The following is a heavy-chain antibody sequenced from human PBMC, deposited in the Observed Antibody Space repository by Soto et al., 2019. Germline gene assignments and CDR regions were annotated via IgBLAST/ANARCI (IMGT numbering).Heavy chain of an antibody. Sequence: SETLSLTCTVSGGSISSSSYYWGWIRQPPGKGLEWIGSIYYSGSTYYNPSLKSRVTTSVDTSKNQFSLKLSSVTAADTAVYYCARGRPYYFDYWGQGTLVTVSS. V-gene: IGHV4-39*01. CDR2: IYYSGST. CDR3: ARGRPYYFDY. J-gene: IGHJ4*02. CDR1: GGSISSSSYY. D-gene: IGHD6-6*01.